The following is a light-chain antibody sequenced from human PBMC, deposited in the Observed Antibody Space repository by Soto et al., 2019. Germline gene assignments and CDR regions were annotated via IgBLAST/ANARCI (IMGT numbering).Light chain of an antibody. V-gene: IGKV3-20*01. CDR1: QSVVNRF. J-gene: IGKJ4*01. CDR2: DAS. Sequence: EIVLTQSPGTLSLSPGERATLSCRASQSVVNRFLAWYQQKPGQAPRLLIYDASSKTGDTPDRFSGSGSGTDFTLTISRVEPEDFAVYYCQQYGNPPALTFGGGTKVEI. CDR3: QQYGNPPALT.